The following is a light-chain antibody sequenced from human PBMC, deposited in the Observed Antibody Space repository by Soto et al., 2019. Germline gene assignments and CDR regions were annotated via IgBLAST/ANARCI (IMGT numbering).Light chain of an antibody. CDR1: QTVSSSY. Sequence: EIVLTQSPGTLSLSPGERATLSCRASQTVSSSYLAWYQQKPGQAPRLLIYGASSRATGIPDRFSGSGSGTDFTLTISRLEPEDFAVYYCQQYDNSPLTFGRGTKV. J-gene: IGKJ4*01. V-gene: IGKV3-20*01. CDR3: QQYDNSPLT. CDR2: GAS.